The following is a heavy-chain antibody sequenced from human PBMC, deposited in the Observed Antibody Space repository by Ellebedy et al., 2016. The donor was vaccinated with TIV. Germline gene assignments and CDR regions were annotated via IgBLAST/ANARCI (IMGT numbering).Heavy chain of an antibody. CDR2: FGSRSYTT. CDR1: GCSFGGHA. J-gene: IGHJ3*02. CDR3: AKDARYTTGWGGALDI. D-gene: IGHD2-8*02. V-gene: IGHV3-23*01. Sequence: GESLKISCAASGCSFGGHAMQRVRQAPGKGLEWVSSFGSRSYTTHYAASVKGRFTISRDNSRNTLYLQMNSLRGEDTAVYFGAKDARYTTGWGGALDIWGQGAMVTVSS.